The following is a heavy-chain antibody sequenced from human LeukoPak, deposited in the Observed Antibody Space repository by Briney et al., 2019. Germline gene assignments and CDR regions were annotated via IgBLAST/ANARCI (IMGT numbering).Heavy chain of an antibody. V-gene: IGHV4-59*08. D-gene: IGHD4-23*01. CDR3: ARSGRGGNENWFDP. Sequence: SETLSLTCSVSGDSISSYYWSWIRQPPGKGLEWIGYIYYSGSTSYNPSHKSRVTISVDTSKNHFALNLKSVTAADAAVYYCARSGRGGNENWFDPWGQGTLVIVSS. CDR1: GDSISSYY. CDR2: IYYSGST. J-gene: IGHJ5*02.